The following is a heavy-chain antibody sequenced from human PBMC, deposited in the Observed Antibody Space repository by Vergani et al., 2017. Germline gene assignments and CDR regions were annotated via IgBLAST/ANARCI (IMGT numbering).Heavy chain of an antibody. V-gene: IGHV4-39*07. CDR2: IYYSGST. D-gene: IGHD3-22*01. Sequence: QVQLQESGPGLVKPSETLSLTCTVSGGSISSSSYYWGWIRQPPGKGLEWIGSIYYSGSTYYNPSLKSRVTISVDTSKNQFSLKLNSVTAADTAMYFCARMGGYDEGDAFRIGYFDSWGPGILVTVSS. J-gene: IGHJ4*02. CDR1: GGSISSSSYY. CDR3: ARMGGYDEGDAFRIGYFDS.